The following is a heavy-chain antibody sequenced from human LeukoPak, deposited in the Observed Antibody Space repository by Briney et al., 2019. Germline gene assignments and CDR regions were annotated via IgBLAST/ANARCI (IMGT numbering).Heavy chain of an antibody. CDR3: ARDAYGDYVVDY. V-gene: IGHV3-74*01. D-gene: IGHD4-17*01. J-gene: IGHJ4*02. CDR2: INSDGSST. Sequence: PGGSLRLSCAASGFTFSSYWVHWVRQAPGKGLVWVSRINSDGSSTSYADSVKGRFTISRDNAKNTLYLQMNSLRAEDTAVYYCARDAYGDYVVDYWGQGILVTVSS. CDR1: GFTFSSYW.